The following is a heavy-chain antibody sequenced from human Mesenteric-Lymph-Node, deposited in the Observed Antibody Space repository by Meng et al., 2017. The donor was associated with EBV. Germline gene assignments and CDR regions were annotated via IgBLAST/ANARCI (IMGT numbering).Heavy chain of an antibody. V-gene: IGHV4-34*02. D-gene: IGHD3-10*01. J-gene: IGHJ4*02. CDR2: VHRSGST. CDR1: GEAFSDYY. Sequence: QVQFTQWGGGRLKPSGTLSLTGAVYGEAFSDYYWTWIRQTPGKGLEWIGEVHRSGSTNYNPSLKSRVIISIDTSKNQFSLKLTSVTAADTAVYYCARALYSNSYYGSLSYWGLGTLVTVSS. CDR3: ARALYSNSYYGSLSY.